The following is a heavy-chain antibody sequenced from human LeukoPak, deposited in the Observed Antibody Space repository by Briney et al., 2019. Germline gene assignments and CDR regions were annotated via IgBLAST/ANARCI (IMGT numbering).Heavy chain of an antibody. CDR3: ARNPYDSSGFDYYYMDV. V-gene: IGHV1-8*01. Sequence: GASVKVSCKASGYTFTSYDINWVRQATGQGLEWMGWMNPNSGNTGYAQKFQGRVTMTRNTSISTAYMELSSLRSEDTAVYYCARNPYDSSGFDYYYMDVWGKGTTVSVSS. J-gene: IGHJ6*03. D-gene: IGHD3-22*01. CDR1: GYTFTSYD. CDR2: MNPNSGNT.